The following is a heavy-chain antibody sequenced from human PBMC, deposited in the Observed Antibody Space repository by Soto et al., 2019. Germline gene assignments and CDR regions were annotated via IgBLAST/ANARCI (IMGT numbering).Heavy chain of an antibody. V-gene: IGHV3-64*01. CDR2: INSNGGST. Sequence: EVQLVESGGGLVQPGGSLRLSCAASGFTFSSCAMYWVRQAPGKGLEYVSAINSNGGSTYYANSVKGRFTISRDNSKNTLYLQMGSLRAEDMAVYYCARVGGYNSWGGYYFDYWGQGTLVTVSS. CDR1: GFTFSSCA. D-gene: IGHD5-12*01. J-gene: IGHJ4*02. CDR3: ARVGGYNSWGGYYFDY.